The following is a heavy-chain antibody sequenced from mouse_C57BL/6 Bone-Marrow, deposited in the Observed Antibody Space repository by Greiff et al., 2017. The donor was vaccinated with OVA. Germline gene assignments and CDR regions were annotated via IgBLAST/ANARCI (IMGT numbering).Heavy chain of an antibody. V-gene: IGHV5-17*01. CDR2: ISSGSSTI. J-gene: IGHJ2*01. Sequence: EVKLVESGGGLVKPGGSLKLSCAASGFTFSDYGMHWVRQAPEKGLEWVAYISSGSSTIYYADTVKGRFTISRDNAKNTLFLQMTSLRSEDTAMYYCARDDGTLYYFDYWGQGTTLTVSS. D-gene: IGHD2-12*01. CDR3: ARDDGTLYYFDY. CDR1: GFTFSDYG.